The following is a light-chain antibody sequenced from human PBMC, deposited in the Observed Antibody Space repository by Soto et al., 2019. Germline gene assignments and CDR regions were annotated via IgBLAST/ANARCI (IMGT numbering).Light chain of an antibody. CDR2: DDN. J-gene: IGLJ2*01. V-gene: IGLV6-57*01. CDR1: SGSIASNY. CDR3: QSYDSSNPVV. Sequence: NFMLTQPHSVSESPGKTVTISCTRSSGSIASNYVQWYQQRPGSSPTTVIYDDNQRPSGAPDRFSGSNDSSSNSPSLTISGMKTEDEADYYCQSYDSSNPVVFGGGTKLTVL.